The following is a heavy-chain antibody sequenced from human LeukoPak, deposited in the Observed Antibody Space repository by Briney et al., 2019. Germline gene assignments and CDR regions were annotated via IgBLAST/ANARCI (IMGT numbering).Heavy chain of an antibody. Sequence: PGGSLRLSCAASGFTFSSYSMNWVRQAPGKGLEWVSSISSSSSYIYYADSVKGRFTISRDNAKNSLYLQMNSLRAEDTAVYYCARDVYGSGPSNWFDPWGQGTLVTVSS. CDR3: ARDVYGSGPSNWFDP. J-gene: IGHJ5*02. CDR1: GFTFSSYS. CDR2: ISSSSSYI. D-gene: IGHD3-10*01. V-gene: IGHV3-21*01.